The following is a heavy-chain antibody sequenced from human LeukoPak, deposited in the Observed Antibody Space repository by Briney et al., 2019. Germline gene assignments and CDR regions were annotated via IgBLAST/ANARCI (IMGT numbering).Heavy chain of an antibody. D-gene: IGHD3-3*01. J-gene: IGHJ4*02. CDR2: ISESGSGT. CDR1: GFTFNTCA. CDR3: AKGVFGVNRAFDC. Sequence: GGSLRLSCEASGFTFNTCAMSWVRQAPGKGLEWVSAISESGSGTYYADSVKGRFTISRDNSKNTLYLQMNSLRVDDTALYYCAKGVFGVNRAFDCWGQGTLVTVSS. V-gene: IGHV3-23*01.